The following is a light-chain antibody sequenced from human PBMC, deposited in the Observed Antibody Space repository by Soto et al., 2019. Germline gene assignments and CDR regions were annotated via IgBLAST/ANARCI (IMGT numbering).Light chain of an antibody. CDR3: QQYNSYSWT. CDR1: QNIGSW. Sequence: DIQMTQSPSTLSASVGDRVTITCRASQNIGSWLAWYQQKAGKAPQLMIYDASTLESGVPSRFSGSRSGTEFTLTISSLQPDDFATYYCQQYNSYSWTFGQGTKVDIK. J-gene: IGKJ1*01. CDR2: DAS. V-gene: IGKV1-5*01.